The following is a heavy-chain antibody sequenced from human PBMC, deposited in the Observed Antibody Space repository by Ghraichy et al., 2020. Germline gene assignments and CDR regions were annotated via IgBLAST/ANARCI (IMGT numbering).Heavy chain of an antibody. D-gene: IGHD5-12*01. V-gene: IGHV6-1*01. CDR3: AREEMGWLRSEVGSPTFDY. Sequence: SETLSLTCAISGDSVSSNSAAWNWIRQSPSRGLEWLGRTYYRSKWYNDYAVSVKSRITINPDTSKNQFSLQLNSVTPEDTAVYYCAREEMGWLRSEVGSPTFDYWGQGTLVTVSS. CDR1: GDSVSSNSAA. CDR2: TYYRSKWYN. J-gene: IGHJ4*02.